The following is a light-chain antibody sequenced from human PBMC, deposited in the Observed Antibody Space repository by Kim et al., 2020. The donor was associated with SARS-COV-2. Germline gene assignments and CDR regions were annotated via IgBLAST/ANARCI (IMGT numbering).Light chain of an antibody. CDR3: QSYDSSLSGV. J-gene: IGLJ2*01. Sequence: QRITISCTRRSTDIGAGDDLHWYQQLPGTDPKLLTYANNNRPSGVPARFSGSKSGTSASLAIPGLRAEDEADYYCQSYDSSLSGVFGGGTQLTVL. CDR2: ANN. CDR1: STDIGAGDD. V-gene: IGLV1-40*01.